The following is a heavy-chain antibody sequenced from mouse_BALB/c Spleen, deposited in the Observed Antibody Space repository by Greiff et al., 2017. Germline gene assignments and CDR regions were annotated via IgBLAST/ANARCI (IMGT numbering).Heavy chain of an antibody. J-gene: IGHJ3*01. Sequence: EVHLVESGGGLVKPGGSLKLSCAASGFTFSSYAMSWVRQSPEKRLEWVAEISSGGSYTYYPDTVTGRFTISRDNAKNTLYLEMSSLRSEDTAMYYCARFLYRYDVPFAYWGQGTLVTVSA. CDR1: GFTFSSYA. CDR2: ISSGGSYT. D-gene: IGHD2-14*01. V-gene: IGHV5-9-4*01. CDR3: ARFLYRYDVPFAY.